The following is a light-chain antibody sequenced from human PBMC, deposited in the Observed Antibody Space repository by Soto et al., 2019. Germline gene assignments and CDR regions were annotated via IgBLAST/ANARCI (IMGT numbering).Light chain of an antibody. CDR3: QQYNNWLT. CDR1: QSVSSN. CDR2: GAS. Sequence: EIVMTQSPATLSVSPGERATLSCRASQSVSSNLAWYQQKPGQAPRLLMYGASTRATGIPARFSGSGSGTEFTLTISSLQSEDFAVYFCQQYNNWLTFGGGTKVEFK. J-gene: IGKJ4*01. V-gene: IGKV3-15*01.